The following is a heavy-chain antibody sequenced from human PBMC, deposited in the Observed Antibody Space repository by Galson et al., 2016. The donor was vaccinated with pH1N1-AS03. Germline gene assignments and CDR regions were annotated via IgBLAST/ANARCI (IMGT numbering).Heavy chain of an antibody. J-gene: IGHJ4*02. CDR3: ARESGYNYGYLDY. Sequence: SVKVSCKASGVIFRSFGISWVRQAPGQGLEWMGRVIGVFGTSKHAQKFQGRVTITADESTSTAYMELTSLRSDDTAVYYCARESGYNYGYLDYWGQGTLVTVSS. D-gene: IGHD5-18*01. V-gene: IGHV1-69*13. CDR2: VIGVFGTS. CDR1: GVIFRSFG.